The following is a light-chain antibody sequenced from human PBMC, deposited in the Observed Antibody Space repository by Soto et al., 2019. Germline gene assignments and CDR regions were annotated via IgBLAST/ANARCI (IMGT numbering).Light chain of an antibody. CDR2: EAS. CDR1: QGIGNN. J-gene: IGKJ1*01. V-gene: IGKV1-6*01. CDR3: VQDYMYPWM. Sequence: AIQVTQSPSSLSASVGDRVTISCRASQGIGNNLGWYQQKPGKAPKLLSYEASTLQTGVASRFCGSGAGTDFTLTISSLQPEDFAAHYCVQDYMYPWMFGQGTKVEVK.